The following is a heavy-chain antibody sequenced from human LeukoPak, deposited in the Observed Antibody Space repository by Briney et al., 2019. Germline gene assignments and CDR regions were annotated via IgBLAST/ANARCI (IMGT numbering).Heavy chain of an antibody. Sequence: ASVKVSCKASGYTFTSYYMHWVRQAPGQGLEWMGIINPSGGSTSYAQKFQGRVTMTRDTSTSTVYMELSSLRPEDTAVYYCARDYYGSGSYYGMDVWGQGTTVTVSS. CDR3: ARDYYGSGSYYGMDV. CDR2: INPSGGST. CDR1: GYTFTSYY. D-gene: IGHD3-10*01. V-gene: IGHV1-46*01. J-gene: IGHJ6*02.